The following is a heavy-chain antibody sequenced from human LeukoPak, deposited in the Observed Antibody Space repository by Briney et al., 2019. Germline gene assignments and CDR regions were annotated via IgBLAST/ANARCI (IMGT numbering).Heavy chain of an antibody. CDR3: AKMGAARFDP. Sequence: GGSLRLSCAASGFTFSSYGMHWVRQAPGKGLEWVAFIRYDGSNKYCADSVKGRFTISRDNSKNTLYLQMNSLRAEDTAVYYCAKMGAARFDPWGQGTLVTVSS. CDR1: GFTFSSYG. CDR2: IRYDGSNK. D-gene: IGHD3-16*01. V-gene: IGHV3-30*02. J-gene: IGHJ5*02.